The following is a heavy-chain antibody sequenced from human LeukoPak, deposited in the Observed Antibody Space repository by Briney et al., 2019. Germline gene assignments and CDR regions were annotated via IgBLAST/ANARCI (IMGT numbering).Heavy chain of an antibody. V-gene: IGHV4-38-2*01. CDR2: IYHTGST. J-gene: IGHJ4*02. CDR1: GYSISSGYY. CDR3: ARDKDDYVWGTYRW. Sequence: SETLSLTCAVSGYSISSGYYWGWVRQAPGKGLEWIGSIYHTGSTDYNPSLKSRLTISGDMSKNQFSLNLRSVTAADTAVYYCARDKDDYVWGTYRWWGQGMLVTVSS. D-gene: IGHD3-16*02.